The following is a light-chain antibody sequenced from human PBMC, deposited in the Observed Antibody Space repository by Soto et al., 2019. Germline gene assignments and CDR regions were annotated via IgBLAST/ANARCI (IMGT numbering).Light chain of an antibody. CDR2: GVS. V-gene: IGKV3-20*01. Sequence: EIVLTQSPGTLSLFPGEGATLSCRASQSLSSGYLAWYQQKPGQAPRLLIYGVSSRATGIPDRFSGSGSGTDFTLTISRLEPEDVAVYYCQQYSSSLVYTFGQGTKLEIK. CDR3: QQYSSSLVYT. CDR1: QSLSSGY. J-gene: IGKJ2*01.